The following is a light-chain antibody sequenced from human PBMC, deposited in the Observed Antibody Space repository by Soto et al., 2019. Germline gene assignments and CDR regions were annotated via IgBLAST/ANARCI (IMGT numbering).Light chain of an antibody. CDR2: SAS. CDR3: QQYNSAPRT. J-gene: IGKJ4*01. CDR1: QAIRTY. Sequence: DIQMTQSPSSLSASVGDRVTITCRASQAIRTYLAWYQQKPGKVPQLLIYSASTLQSGVPTRFSDSGTETYVTLIISSLQPEDVATYYCQQYNSAPRTFGGGTKVEIK. V-gene: IGKV1-27*01.